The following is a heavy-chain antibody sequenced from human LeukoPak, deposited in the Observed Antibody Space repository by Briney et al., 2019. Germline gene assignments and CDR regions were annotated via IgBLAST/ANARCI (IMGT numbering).Heavy chain of an antibody. J-gene: IGHJ4*02. CDR2: IKSKTDGGAI. D-gene: IGHD3-10*01. CDR1: GFTFSSYA. V-gene: IGHV3-15*01. Sequence: GGSLRLSCAASGFTFSSYAMSWVRQAPGKGLEWVGRIKSKTDGGAIDYAAPVKGRFTTSRDDSKNTLYLQMNSLKTEDTAVYYCNNREFWGQGTLVTVSS. CDR3: NNREF.